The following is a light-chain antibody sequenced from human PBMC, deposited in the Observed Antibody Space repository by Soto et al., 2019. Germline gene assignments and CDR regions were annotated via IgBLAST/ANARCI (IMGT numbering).Light chain of an antibody. Sequence: DIQLTQSPSFLSASVGVRVTITCRASQGISSYLAWYQQKPGKAPKLLIYAASTLQSGVPSRFSGSGSGTDFTLTISSLQPEDFATYYCQQLNSYLMYTFGQGTKLEIK. CDR2: AAS. J-gene: IGKJ2*01. V-gene: IGKV1-9*01. CDR1: QGISSY. CDR3: QQLNSYLMYT.